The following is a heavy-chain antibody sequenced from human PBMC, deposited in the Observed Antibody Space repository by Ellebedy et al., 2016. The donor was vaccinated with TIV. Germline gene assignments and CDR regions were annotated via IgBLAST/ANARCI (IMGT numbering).Heavy chain of an antibody. CDR1: GFTFSNYW. J-gene: IGHJ5*02. CDR2: IKQDGSEK. V-gene: IGHV3-7*01. CDR3: ARGRGYST. D-gene: IGHD5-18*01. Sequence: GESLKISCAASGFTFSNYWMTWVRQAPGKGLEWVANIKQDGSEKYYVDSVKGRFTISRDNAKNSLYLQMNSLRAEDTAVYYCARGRGYSTWGQGTLVTVSS.